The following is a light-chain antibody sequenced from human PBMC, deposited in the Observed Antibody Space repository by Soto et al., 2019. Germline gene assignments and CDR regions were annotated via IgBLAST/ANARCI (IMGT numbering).Light chain of an antibody. CDR2: GAS. CDR3: QQYGSSPLT. J-gene: IGKJ4*01. CDR1: QSVSIL. V-gene: IGKV3-20*01. Sequence: VVVTQSPAALSVYTGERATLSCRASQSVSILLAWYQQKPGQAPRLLIFGASNRANGIPDRFSGSGSGTDFTLTISRLEPEDFAVFYCQQYGSSPLTFGGGTKVDI.